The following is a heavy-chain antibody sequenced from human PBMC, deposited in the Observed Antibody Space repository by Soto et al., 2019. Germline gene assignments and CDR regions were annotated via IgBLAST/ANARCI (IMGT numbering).Heavy chain of an antibody. CDR1: GFRRMDSA. D-gene: IGHD2-15*01. V-gene: IGHV3-23*01. CDR3: AKNGCSYPACYPYYYYVDV. Sequence: WGALGLSWAASGFRRMDSAVSWVRQAPGKGLEWGASRTVTGDSAFYSDSVKGRFTISRDISKSALYLQMNGLRAEDTAVYYCAKNGCSYPACYPYYYYVDVWGRGTTVTVSS. CDR2: RTVTGDSA. J-gene: IGHJ6*03.